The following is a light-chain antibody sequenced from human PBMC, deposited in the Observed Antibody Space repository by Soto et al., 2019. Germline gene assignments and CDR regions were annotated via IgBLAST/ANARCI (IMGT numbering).Light chain of an antibody. CDR2: AAS. CDR3: QQSYSTPLT. J-gene: IGKJ4*01. Sequence: DIQMTQSPSSLSASVGDRVTITCRASQNINSYLNWYQQKPEKAPKLLIYAASSLQSGVPSRFSGSGSGTDFTLTISSLQPEDIATHYCQQSYSTPLTFGGGTKVEIK. V-gene: IGKV1-39*01. CDR1: QNINSY.